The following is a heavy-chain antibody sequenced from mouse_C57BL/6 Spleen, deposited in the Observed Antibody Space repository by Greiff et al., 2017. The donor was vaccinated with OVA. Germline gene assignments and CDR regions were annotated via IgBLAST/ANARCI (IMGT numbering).Heavy chain of an antibody. D-gene: IGHD1-1*01. Sequence: VKLMESGAELMKPGASVKLSCKATGYTFTGYWIEWVKQRPGHGLEWIGEILPGSGSTNYNEKFKGKATFTADTSSNTAYMQLSSLTTEDSAIYYCARKITTVVADYYAMDYWGQGTSVTVSS. CDR1: GYTFTGYW. CDR3: ARKITTVVADYYAMDY. J-gene: IGHJ4*01. V-gene: IGHV1-9*01. CDR2: ILPGSGST.